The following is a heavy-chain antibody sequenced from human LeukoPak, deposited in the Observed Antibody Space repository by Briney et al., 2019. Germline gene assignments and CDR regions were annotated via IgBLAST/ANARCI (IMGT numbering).Heavy chain of an antibody. Sequence: SETLSLTCTVSGGSISSGSYYWSWTRQPAGKGLEWIGRIYTSGSTNYNPSLKSRVTISVDTSKNQFSLKLSSVTAADTAVYYCARGVLYYDILTGYLDYYMDVWGKGTTVTISS. CDR2: IYTSGST. V-gene: IGHV4-61*02. J-gene: IGHJ6*03. D-gene: IGHD3-9*01. CDR3: ARGVLYYDILTGYLDYYMDV. CDR1: GGSISSGSYY.